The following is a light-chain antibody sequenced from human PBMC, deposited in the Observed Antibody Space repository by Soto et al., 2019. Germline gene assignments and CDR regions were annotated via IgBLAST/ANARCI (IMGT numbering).Light chain of an antibody. CDR2: NND. CDR3: AAWDDSRDAVV. Sequence: QSVLTQPPSSSGTPGQRVTISCSGSDSNIGANTVNWYQQLPGTAPKLLIYNNDQRPSGVPDRFSGSKSTSSAALAVSGLQSEDEADDYCAAWDDSRDAVVFGGGTKLTVL. V-gene: IGLV1-44*01. J-gene: IGLJ2*01. CDR1: DSNIGANT.